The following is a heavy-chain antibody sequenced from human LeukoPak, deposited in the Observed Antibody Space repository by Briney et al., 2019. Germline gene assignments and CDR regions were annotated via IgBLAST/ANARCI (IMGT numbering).Heavy chain of an antibody. CDR3: ARASQGLWFRYWFDP. V-gene: IGHV4-34*01. J-gene: IGHJ5*02. D-gene: IGHD3-10*01. Sequence: PSETLSLTCAVYGGSFSGYYWSWIRQPPGKGLEWIGGINHSGSTNYNPSLKSRVTISVDTSKNQFSLKLSPVTAADTAVYYCARASQGLWFRYWFDPWGQGTLVTVSS. CDR1: GGSFSGYY. CDR2: INHSGST.